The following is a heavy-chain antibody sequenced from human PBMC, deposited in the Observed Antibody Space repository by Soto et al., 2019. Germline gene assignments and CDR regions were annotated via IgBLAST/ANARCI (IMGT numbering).Heavy chain of an antibody. CDR2: INPNSGGT. CDR3: ARTLLSPYDFWSGYPPSYYYYGMDV. Sequence: ASVKVSCKASGYTFTGYYMHWVRQAPGQGLEWMGWINPNSGGTNYAQKFQGWVTMTRDTSISTAYMELSRLRSDDTAVYYCARTLLSPYDFWSGYPPSYYYYGMDVWGQGTTVTVSS. J-gene: IGHJ6*02. CDR1: GYTFTGYY. D-gene: IGHD3-3*01. V-gene: IGHV1-2*04.